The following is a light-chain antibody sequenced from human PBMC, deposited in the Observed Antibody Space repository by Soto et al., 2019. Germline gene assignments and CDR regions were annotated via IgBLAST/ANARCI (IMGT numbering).Light chain of an antibody. Sequence: SYELTQPLSVSVALGQTARITCGGNNIASKNVHWYQQKPGQAPVLVIYRGGNRPSGIPERFSGSNSGNTATLTLSRAQAGDEADYYCQVGDSIVVIGGGTKLTVL. CDR3: QVGDSIVV. V-gene: IGLV3-9*01. CDR1: NIASKN. CDR2: RGG. J-gene: IGLJ2*01.